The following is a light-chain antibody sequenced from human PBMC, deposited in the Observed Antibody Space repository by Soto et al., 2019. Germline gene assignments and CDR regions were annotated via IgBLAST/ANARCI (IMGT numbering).Light chain of an antibody. V-gene: IGKV1-8*01. CDR3: QQYYSYPRT. CDR2: AAS. J-gene: IGKJ1*01. Sequence: ILMTHSPSALSASTGDRVTITFLASQGISSYLAWYQQKPGKAPKLLIYAASTLQSGVPSRFSGSGSGTDFTLTISCLQSEDFATYYCQQYYSYPRTFGQGTKVDIK. CDR1: QGISSY.